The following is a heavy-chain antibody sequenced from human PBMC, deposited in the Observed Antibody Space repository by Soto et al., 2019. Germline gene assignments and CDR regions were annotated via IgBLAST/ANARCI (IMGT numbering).Heavy chain of an antibody. CDR2: ISYDGSNK. V-gene: IGHV3-30*18. CDR1: GFTFSSYG. CDR3: AKDTRYCSGGSCEGGDY. Sequence: GGSLRLSCAASGFTFSSYGMHWVRQAPGKGLEWVAVISYDGSNKYYADSVKGRFTISRDNSKNTLYLQMNSLRAEDTAVYYCAKDTRYCSGGSCEGGDYWGQGTLVTVSS. J-gene: IGHJ4*02. D-gene: IGHD2-15*01.